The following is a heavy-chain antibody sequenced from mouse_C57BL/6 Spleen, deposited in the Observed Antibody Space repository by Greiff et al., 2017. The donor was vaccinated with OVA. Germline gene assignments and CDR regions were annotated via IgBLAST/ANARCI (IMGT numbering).Heavy chain of an antibody. CDR1: GFSLTSYG. D-gene: IGHD2-3*01. Sequence: QVQLQQSGPGLVAPSQSLSITCTVSGFSLTSYGVRWVRQPPGKGLEWLGVIWGDGSTNHHSPLIFSLSISKDNSKSQVFLKLNSLQTDDTATYYCAKNGGYYVFYAMDYWGQGTSVTVSS. V-gene: IGHV2-3*01. J-gene: IGHJ4*01. CDR3: AKNGGYYVFYAMDY. CDR2: IWGDGST.